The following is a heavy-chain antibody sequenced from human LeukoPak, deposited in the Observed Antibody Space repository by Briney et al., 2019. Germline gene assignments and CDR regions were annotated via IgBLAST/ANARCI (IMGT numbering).Heavy chain of an antibody. J-gene: IGHJ5*02. Sequence: ASVTVSCKVSGYTLTELSMHWVRQAPGKGLEWLGGFDPEDGETIYAQKFPGRVTMTEDTSTDTAYMELSSLRSEDTAVYYCATDYYDFWSGYLPPFDPWGQGTLVTVSS. D-gene: IGHD3-3*01. CDR1: GYTLTELS. CDR3: ATDYYDFWSGYLPPFDP. CDR2: FDPEDGET. V-gene: IGHV1-24*01.